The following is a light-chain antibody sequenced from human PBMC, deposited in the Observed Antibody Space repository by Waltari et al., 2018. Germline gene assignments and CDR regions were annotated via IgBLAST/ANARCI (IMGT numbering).Light chain of an antibody. CDR1: KLGDKY. CDR2: QDS. CDR3: QAWDSSTRV. Sequence: SSELTQPPSVSVSPGQPASITCSGDKLGDKYACWYQQKPGQSPVLVIYQDSKRPSGIPERFSGSNSGNTATLTISGTQAMDEADYYCQAWDSSTRVFGGGTKLTVL. V-gene: IGLV3-1*01. J-gene: IGLJ2*01.